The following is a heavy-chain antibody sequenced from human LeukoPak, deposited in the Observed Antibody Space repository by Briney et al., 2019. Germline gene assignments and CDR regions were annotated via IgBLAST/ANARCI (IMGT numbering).Heavy chain of an antibody. V-gene: IGHV3-7*01. CDR2: IYQDGTEK. Sequence: PGGSLRLSCVASGFIFGSHLMTWVRQAPGKGLEWVANIYQDGTEKYYMDSVRGRFTISRDNAKNLLYLQMNSLRDEDTAVYYCARDQGLIAAAAFDYWGQGTLVTVSS. CDR3: ARDQGLIAAAAFDY. D-gene: IGHD6-13*01. CDR1: GFIFGSHL. J-gene: IGHJ4*02.